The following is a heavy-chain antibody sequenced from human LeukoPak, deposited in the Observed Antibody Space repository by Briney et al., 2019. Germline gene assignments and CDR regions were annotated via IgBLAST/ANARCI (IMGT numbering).Heavy chain of an antibody. J-gene: IGHJ4*02. CDR1: GSTFSSYW. V-gene: IGHV3-74*01. Sequence: GGSLRLSCAASGSTFSSYWMHWVRQAPGKGLVWVSRINSDGSSTSYADSVKGRFTISRDNAKNTLYLQMNSLRAEDTAVYYCARAYYDILTGPDYWGQGTLVTVSS. CDR3: ARAYYDILTGPDY. CDR2: INSDGSST. D-gene: IGHD3-9*01.